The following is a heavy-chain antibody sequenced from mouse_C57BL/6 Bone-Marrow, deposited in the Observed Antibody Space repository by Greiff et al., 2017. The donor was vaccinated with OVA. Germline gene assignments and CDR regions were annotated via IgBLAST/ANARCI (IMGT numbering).Heavy chain of an antibody. V-gene: IGHV1-66*01. J-gene: IGHJ2*01. CDR3: ARDYDYDRGDY. CDR1: GYSFTSYY. Sequence: QVQLKESGPELVKPGASVKISCKASGYSFTSYYIHWVKQRPGQGLEWIGWIYPGSGNTKYNEKFKGKATLTADTSSSTAYMQLSSLTSEDSAVYYCARDYDYDRGDYWGQGTTPTVSS. CDR2: IYPGSGNT. D-gene: IGHD2-4*01.